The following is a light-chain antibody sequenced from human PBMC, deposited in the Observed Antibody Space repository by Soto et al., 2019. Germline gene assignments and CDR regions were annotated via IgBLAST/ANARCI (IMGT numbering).Light chain of an antibody. CDR1: QYITIY. V-gene: IGKV3-11*01. CDR3: PLPAYWPTT. J-gene: IGKJ5*01. Sequence: EIVLRQSADTLSLSPKERATLYCRASQYITIYLAWYQQKPVQAPRLLIHDASNRATGIPASFSGSGSGTGFTLTVCSLVPNDFSVYYCPLPAYWPTTSAQGTRLDIK. CDR2: DAS.